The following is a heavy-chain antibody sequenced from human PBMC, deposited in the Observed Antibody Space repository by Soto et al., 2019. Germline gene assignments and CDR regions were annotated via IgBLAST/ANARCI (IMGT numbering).Heavy chain of an antibody. CDR2: ISAYNGNT. J-gene: IGHJ5*02. CDR3: ARDREGTGNWFDP. Sequence: QVQLVQSGAEVKKPGASVKVSCKASGYTFTSYGISWVRQAPGQGLEWMGWISAYNGNTNYAQKLQGRVSKTGDKXTSTAYMELRSLRSDDTAVYYCARDREGTGNWFDPWGQGTLVTVSS. V-gene: IGHV1-18*01. CDR1: GYTFTSYG.